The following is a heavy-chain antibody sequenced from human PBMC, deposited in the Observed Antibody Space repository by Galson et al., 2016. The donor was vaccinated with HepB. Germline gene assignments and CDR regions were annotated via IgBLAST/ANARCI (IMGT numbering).Heavy chain of an antibody. V-gene: IGHV3-30*04. Sequence: SLRLSCAVSGFSFSSSAMHWVRQAPGKGLEWVAVISNDGRNKYYADSVKGRFTISRDNSKNTLYLEMNSLRAEDTAFYSSARAKNEYSSTFHNWGQGTLVIVSS. CDR3: ARAKNEYSSTFHN. CDR1: GFSFSSSA. CDR2: ISNDGRNK. J-gene: IGHJ4*02. D-gene: IGHD6-19*01.